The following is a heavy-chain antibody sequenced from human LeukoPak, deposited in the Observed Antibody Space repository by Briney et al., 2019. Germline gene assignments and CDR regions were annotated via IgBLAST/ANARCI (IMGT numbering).Heavy chain of an antibody. CDR3: ARQGDGGRAFDY. J-gene: IGHJ4*02. CDR2: IYYSGST. Sequence: SETLSLTCTASGGSISSSSYYWGWIRQPPGKGLKWIGTIYYSGSTYYNPSLKSRVSISVDTPKNQFSLRLTSVTATDTAVYYCARQGDGGRAFDYWGQGTLVTVSS. V-gene: IGHV4-39*01. D-gene: IGHD4-23*01. CDR1: GGSISSSSYY.